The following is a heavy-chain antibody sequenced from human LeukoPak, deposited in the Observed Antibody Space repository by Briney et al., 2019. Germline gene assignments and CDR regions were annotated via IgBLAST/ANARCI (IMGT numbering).Heavy chain of an antibody. J-gene: IGHJ5*02. CDR3: ARDMGRDNWNHWFDP. CDR2: IYHSGSS. V-gene: IGHV4-39*07. D-gene: IGHD1-20*01. CDR1: GGSISSSSYY. Sequence: PSETLSLTCTVSGGSISSSSYYWGWIRQPPGKGLERIGSIYHSGSSYYNPSLKSRVTISVDTSKNQFSLKLSSVTAADTAVYYCARDMGRDNWNHWFDPWGQGTLVTVSS.